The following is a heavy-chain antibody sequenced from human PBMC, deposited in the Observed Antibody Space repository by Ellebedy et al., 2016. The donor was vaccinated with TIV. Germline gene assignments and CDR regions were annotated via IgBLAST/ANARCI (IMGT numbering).Heavy chain of an antibody. V-gene: IGHV3-15*07. CDR3: TTLKSLRLLVVYDVDV. D-gene: IGHD2-15*01. CDR1: GFTFTNAW. J-gene: IGHJ6*02. Sequence: GESLKISXAGSGFTFTNAWMNWVRQAPGKGLEWVGRIKSKTDGGTTDYAAPVKGRFTISRDDSKNTLYLQMNSLKTEDTAVYYCTTLKSLRLLVVYDVDVWGQGTTVTVSS. CDR2: IKSKTDGGTT.